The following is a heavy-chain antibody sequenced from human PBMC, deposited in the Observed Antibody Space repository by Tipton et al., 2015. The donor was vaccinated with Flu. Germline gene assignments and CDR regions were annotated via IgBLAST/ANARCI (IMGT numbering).Heavy chain of an antibody. V-gene: IGHV4-39*01. CDR1: SGSIRSTNYF. D-gene: IGHD3-3*01. J-gene: IGHJ4*02. CDR2: IYPSGTT. CDR3: ARHRYYADDTGPGVYFNY. Sequence: TLSLTCTVSSGSIRSTNYFCAWIRQPPGKRLELIGSIYPSGTTYYNPSLKSRVTISVDTSKSQFSLMLSAVTAADTAVYYCARHRYYADDTGPGVYFNYWGQGTLVTVSA.